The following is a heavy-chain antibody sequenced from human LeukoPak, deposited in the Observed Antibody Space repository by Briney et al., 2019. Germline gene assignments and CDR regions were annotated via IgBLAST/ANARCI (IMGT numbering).Heavy chain of an antibody. J-gene: IGHJ4*02. D-gene: IGHD6-19*01. CDR3: AKDISVAVAGTAIFDY. V-gene: IGHV3-9*01. CDR1: GFTFDDYA. CDR2: ISWNSGSI. Sequence: GGSLRLSCAASGFTFDDYAMPWVRQAPGKGLEWVSGISWNSGSIGYADSVKGRFTISRDNAKNSLYLQMNSLRAEDTALYYCAKDISVAVAGTAIFDYWGQGTLVTVSS.